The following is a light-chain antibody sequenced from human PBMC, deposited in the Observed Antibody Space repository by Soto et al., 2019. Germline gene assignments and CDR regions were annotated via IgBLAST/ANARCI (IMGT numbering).Light chain of an antibody. CDR2: DAS. CDR3: QQYDNWPT. J-gene: IGKJ1*01. V-gene: IGKV3-20*01. CDR1: QTVSSNF. Sequence: EIVLTQSPGTLSLSPGERGTLSCRASQTVSSNFLAWYQQKPGQAPRPLIFDASTRATGIPDRFTGSGSGTDFPLTISRLEPEDFAVDDCQQYDNWPTFGQGTKVDI.